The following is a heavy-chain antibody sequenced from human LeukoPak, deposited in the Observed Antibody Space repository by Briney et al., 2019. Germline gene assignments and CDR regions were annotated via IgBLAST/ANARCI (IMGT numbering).Heavy chain of an antibody. CDR3: ARVYYDFWSGYYTNWYFDL. V-gene: IGHV1-69*13. J-gene: IGHJ2*01. Sequence: GASVKVSCKASGYTFTDYYIHWVRQAPGQGLEWMGGIIPIFGTANYAQKFQGRVTITADESTSTAYMELSSLRSEDTAVYYCARVYYDFWSGYYTNWYFDLWGRGTLVTVSS. D-gene: IGHD3-3*01. CDR1: GYTFTDYY. CDR2: IIPIFGTA.